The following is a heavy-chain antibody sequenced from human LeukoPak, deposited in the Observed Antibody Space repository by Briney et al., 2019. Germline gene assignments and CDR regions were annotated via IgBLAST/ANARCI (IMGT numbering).Heavy chain of an antibody. J-gene: IGHJ4*02. CDR3: ARVYCSGGSCYFFDY. CDR1: GGSISPYY. D-gene: IGHD2-15*01. CDR2: IYYSGST. Sequence: PSETLSLTCTVSGGSISPYYWSWIRQTPGKGLEWIGYIYYSGSTYYNPSLKSRVTISVDTSKNQFSLKLSSVTAADTAVYYCARVYCSGGSCYFFDYWGQGTLVTVSS. V-gene: IGHV4-59*06.